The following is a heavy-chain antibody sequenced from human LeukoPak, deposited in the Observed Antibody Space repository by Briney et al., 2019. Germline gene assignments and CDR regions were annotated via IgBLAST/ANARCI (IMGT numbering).Heavy chain of an antibody. CDR1: GGSFSGYY. Sequence: SGTLSLTCAVYGGSFSGYYWSWIRQPPGKGLEWIGEINHSGSTNYNPSLKSRVTISVDTSKNQFSLKLSSVTAADTAVYYCASMGYDSSGYYYGYFDYWGQGTLVTVSS. J-gene: IGHJ4*02. CDR3: ASMGYDSSGYYYGYFDY. CDR2: INHSGST. V-gene: IGHV4-34*01. D-gene: IGHD3-22*01.